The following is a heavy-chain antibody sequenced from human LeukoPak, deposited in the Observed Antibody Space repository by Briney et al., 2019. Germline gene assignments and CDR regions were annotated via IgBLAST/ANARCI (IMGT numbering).Heavy chain of an antibody. CDR2: INPSGGRT. CDR1: GYTFTNYH. J-gene: IGHJ3*02. Sequence: GASVKVSCKASGYTFTNYHMHWVRQAPGQGLEWMGIINPSGGRTSYAQKFQGRVTMTRDMSTSTVYMELSSLISEDAAVYYCARGDGEGATIYAFDIWGQGTMVTVSS. V-gene: IGHV1-46*01. CDR3: ARGDGEGATIYAFDI. D-gene: IGHD1-26*01.